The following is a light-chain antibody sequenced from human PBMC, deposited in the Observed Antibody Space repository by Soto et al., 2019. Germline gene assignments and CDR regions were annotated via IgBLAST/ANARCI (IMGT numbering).Light chain of an antibody. CDR2: EVS. CDR3: SSFAGSNKVVV. Sequence: QSALTQPPSASGSPGQSVTISCTGTSSDVGGYNYVSWYQQHPGKAPKLMIYEVSKRPSGVPDRFSGSKSVNTASLTVSGLQAEDEADYYCSSFAGSNKVVVFGGGTQLTVL. CDR1: SSDVGGYNY. V-gene: IGLV2-8*01. J-gene: IGLJ2*01.